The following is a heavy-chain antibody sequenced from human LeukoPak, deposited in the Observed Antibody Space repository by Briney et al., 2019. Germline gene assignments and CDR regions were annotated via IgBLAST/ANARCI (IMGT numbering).Heavy chain of an antibody. CDR3: ARGLSSSSGFGY. CDR1: GGSIISYY. CDR2: IYYSGST. D-gene: IGHD6-6*01. J-gene: IGHJ4*02. Sequence: SETLSLTCTVSGGSIISYYWSWIRQPPGKGLEWIGYIYYSGSTNYNPSLKSRVTISVDTSKNQFSLKLSSVTAADTAVYYCARGLSSSSGFGYWGQGTLVTVSS. V-gene: IGHV4-59*01.